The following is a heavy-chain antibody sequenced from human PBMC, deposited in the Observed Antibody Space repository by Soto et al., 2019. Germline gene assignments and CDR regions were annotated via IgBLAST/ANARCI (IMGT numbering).Heavy chain of an antibody. V-gene: IGHV3-15*07. J-gene: IGHJ4*01. CDR3: AADLPDGGAYAFEY. Sequence: SLRLSWSASYFTFTRAWRNWVLQTPFKGLEWVGRSKSEINGGAVDYAAPVKGRFTISRDASQNTVYLQMNSLRADDTAVYYCAADLPDGGAYAFEYWGHGTQVTVSS. D-gene: IGHD3-16*01. CDR2: SKSEINGGAV. CDR1: YFTFTRAW.